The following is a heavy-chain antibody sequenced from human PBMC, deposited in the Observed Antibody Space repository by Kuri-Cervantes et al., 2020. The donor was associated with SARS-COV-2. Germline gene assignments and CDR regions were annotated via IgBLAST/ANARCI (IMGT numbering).Heavy chain of an antibody. CDR3: ARSSGRIFYYYGMDV. CDR1: GFTFSSYG. Sequence: GGSLRLSCAASGFTFSSYGMHWVRQAPGKGLEWVAVIWYDGSNKYYADSVKGRFTISRDNSKNTLYLQMNSLRAEDTAVYYCARSSGRIFYYYGMDVWGQGTTVTVSS. J-gene: IGHJ6*02. V-gene: IGHV3-33*08. CDR2: IWYDGSNK. D-gene: IGHD2-15*01.